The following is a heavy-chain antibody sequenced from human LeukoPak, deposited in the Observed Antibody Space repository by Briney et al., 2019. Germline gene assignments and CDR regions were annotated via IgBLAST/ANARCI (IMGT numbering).Heavy chain of an antibody. CDR3: ARDQEGFDY. Sequence: ASVKVSCKASGYTFTNYYVHWVRQAPGQGLEWMGMIYPRDGSTSYAQKFQGRVTVTRDTSTSTVHMELSGLRSEDTAVYYCARDQEGFDYWGQGTLVTVSS. CDR2: IYPRDGST. J-gene: IGHJ4*02. V-gene: IGHV1-46*01. CDR1: GYTFTNYY.